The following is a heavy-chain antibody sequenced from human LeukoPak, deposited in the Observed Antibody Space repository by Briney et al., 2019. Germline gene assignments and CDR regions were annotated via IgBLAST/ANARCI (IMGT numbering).Heavy chain of an antibody. V-gene: IGHV4-59*01. D-gene: IGHD1-26*01. Sequence: SETLSLTCAVYGGSFSSYYWSWIRQPPGKGLEWIGYIYYSGNTNCNPSLKSRVTISIDTSKNQFSLKLSSVTAADTAVYYCARVGSGCFDYWGQGTRVTVSS. CDR3: ARVGSGCFDY. CDR2: IYYSGNT. CDR1: GGSFSSYY. J-gene: IGHJ4*02.